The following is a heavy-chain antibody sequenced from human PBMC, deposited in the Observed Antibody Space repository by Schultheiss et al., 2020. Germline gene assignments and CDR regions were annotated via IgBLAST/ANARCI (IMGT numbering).Heavy chain of an antibody. D-gene: IGHD3-10*01. V-gene: IGHV4-38-2*01. CDR1: GYSISSGYY. J-gene: IGHJ4*02. Sequence: SATLSLTCAVSGYSISSGYYWGWIRQPPGKGLEWIGSIYHSGSTYYNPSLKSRVTISVDTSKNQFSLKLSSVTAADTAVYYCARTGEEWFGELFFDYWGQGTLVTVSS. CDR3: ARTGEEWFGELFFDY. CDR2: IYHSGST.